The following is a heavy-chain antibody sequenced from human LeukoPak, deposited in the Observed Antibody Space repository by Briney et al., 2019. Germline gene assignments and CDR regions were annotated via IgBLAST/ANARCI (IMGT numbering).Heavy chain of an antibody. D-gene: IGHD4-17*01. V-gene: IGHV4-34*01. Sequence: EWIGETNHSGSTNYNPSLKSRVTISVDTSKNQFSLKLSSVTAADTAVYYCARGARPTTPGYWGQGTLVTVSS. J-gene: IGHJ4*02. CDR3: ARGARPTTPGY. CDR2: TNHSGST.